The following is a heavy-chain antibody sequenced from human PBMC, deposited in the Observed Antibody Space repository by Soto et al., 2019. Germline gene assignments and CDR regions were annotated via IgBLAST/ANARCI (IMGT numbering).Heavy chain of an antibody. Sequence: ASVTVSCKASGSTFIDYYIHWVRQAPGQGLEWMGCINPHSGDTNSPPKFQARVTMTRDTSNSTAYMELKRLYSNDTAVYHCARSGYPGSYHPPAFWGQGTLVTVS. CDR2: INPHSGDT. V-gene: IGHV1-2*02. CDR3: ARSGYPGSYHPPAF. J-gene: IGHJ4*02. D-gene: IGHD1-26*01. CDR1: GSTFIDYY.